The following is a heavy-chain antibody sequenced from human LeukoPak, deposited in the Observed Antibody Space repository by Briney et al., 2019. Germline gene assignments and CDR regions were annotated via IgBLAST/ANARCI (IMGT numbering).Heavy chain of an antibody. CDR2: IYYSGST. Sequence: SETLSLTCTVSGGSISSYYWSWIRQPPGKGLEWIGYIYYSGSTNYNPSLKSRVTISVDTSKNQFSLKLRSVTAADTAVYYCARAGRPYYYDSSGYYSVFDYWGQGTLVTVSS. V-gene: IGHV4-59*01. D-gene: IGHD3-22*01. CDR1: GGSISSYY. CDR3: ARAGRPYYYDSSGYYSVFDY. J-gene: IGHJ4*02.